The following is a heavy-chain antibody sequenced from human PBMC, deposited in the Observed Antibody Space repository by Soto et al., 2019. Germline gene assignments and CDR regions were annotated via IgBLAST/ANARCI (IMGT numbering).Heavy chain of an antibody. Sequence: VQLVESGGGLVKPGGSLTLSCAPSGFTFSTYSMNWVRQAPGKGLEWVSSITPSSTYFYYADSVKGRFAISRDNAKNSVARRMDSLRVEDSAVYYCSRGMGHFGHWGQGILVTVSS. J-gene: IGHJ4*02. CDR3: SRGMGHFGH. V-gene: IGHV3-21*02. CDR1: GFTFSTYS. CDR2: ITPSSTYF. D-gene: IGHD1-26*01.